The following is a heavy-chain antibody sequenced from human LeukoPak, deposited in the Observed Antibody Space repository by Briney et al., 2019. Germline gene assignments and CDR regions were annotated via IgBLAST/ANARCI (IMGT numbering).Heavy chain of an antibody. Sequence: SETLSLTCTVSGGSISSSSYYWGWIRQPPGKGLEWIGSIYYSGSTYYNPSLKSRVTISVDTSKNQFSLKLSSVTAADTAVYYCARVPRFRQYCSGGSCYSGRASAGMDVWGQGTTVTVSS. J-gene: IGHJ6*02. V-gene: IGHV4-39*07. D-gene: IGHD2-15*01. CDR1: GGSISSSSYY. CDR2: IYYSGST. CDR3: ARVPRFRQYCSGGSCYSGRASAGMDV.